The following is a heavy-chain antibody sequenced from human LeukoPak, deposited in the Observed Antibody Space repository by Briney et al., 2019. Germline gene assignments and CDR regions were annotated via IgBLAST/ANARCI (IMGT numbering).Heavy chain of an antibody. D-gene: IGHD3-3*01. V-gene: IGHV3-9*01. Sequence: PGRSLRLSCAASGFTFDDYAMHWVRQAPGKGLEWVSGISWNSGSIGYADSVKGRFTISRDNPKNSLYLQMNSLRAEDTALYYCAKGGTIAGYYMDVWGKGTTVTVSS. J-gene: IGHJ6*03. CDR2: ISWNSGSI. CDR3: AKGGTIAGYYMDV. CDR1: GFTFDDYA.